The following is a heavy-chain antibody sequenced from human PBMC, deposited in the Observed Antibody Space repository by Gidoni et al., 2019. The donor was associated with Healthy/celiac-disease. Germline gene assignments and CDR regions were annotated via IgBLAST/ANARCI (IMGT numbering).Heavy chain of an antibody. J-gene: IGHJ2*01. CDR1: VYTFTGYY. D-gene: IGHD1-26*01. CDR3: ARMPVGAPGAQWYFDL. Sequence: QVQLVQSGAEVKKPGASVKVSCKASVYTFTGYYMHWVRQAPGQGLEWMGWINPNSGGTNYAQKFQGWVTMTRDTSISTAYMELSRLRSDDTAVYYCARMPVGAPGAQWYFDLWGRGTLVTVSS. V-gene: IGHV1-2*04. CDR2: INPNSGGT.